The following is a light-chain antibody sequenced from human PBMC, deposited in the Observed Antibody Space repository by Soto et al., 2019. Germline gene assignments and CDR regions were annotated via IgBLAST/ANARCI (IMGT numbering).Light chain of an antibody. CDR1: SSNIGAGYD. Sequence: QSVLTQPPSVSGAPGQRVTISCTGSSSNIGAGYDVHWYQQLPGTAPKLLMYGNSNRPSGVPDRVSGSKSGTSASLAITKLQAEDEADYYCQSYDSSLSVVFGGGTKLTVL. CDR2: GNS. CDR3: QSYDSSLSVV. J-gene: IGLJ2*01. V-gene: IGLV1-40*01.